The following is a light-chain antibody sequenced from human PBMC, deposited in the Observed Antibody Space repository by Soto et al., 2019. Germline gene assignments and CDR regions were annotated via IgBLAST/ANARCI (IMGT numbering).Light chain of an antibody. Sequence: SLGDSVRLTCTLTSGHTNFAVAWHQQQPDRGPRFLLKMTSDGTHTKGDGVPDRFSGSSSGAERYLIISSLQAEDEADYYCQTWGAGSQVFGAGTKVTVL. CDR2: MTSDGTH. CDR3: QTWGAGSQV. V-gene: IGLV4-69*01. J-gene: IGLJ2*01. CDR1: SGHTNFA.